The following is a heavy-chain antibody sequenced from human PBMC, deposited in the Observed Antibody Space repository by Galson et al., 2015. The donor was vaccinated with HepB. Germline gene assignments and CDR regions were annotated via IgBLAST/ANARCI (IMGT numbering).Heavy chain of an antibody. Sequence: SVKVSCKASGYTFTSYTMHWVRQAPGQRLEWMGWINAGNGNTKYSQKFQGRVTITRDTSASTAYMELSSLRSEDTAVYYCARGKVVGVVVPAAMMGYWGQGTLVTVSS. CDR2: INAGNGNT. CDR3: ARGKVVGVVVPAAMMGY. J-gene: IGHJ4*02. D-gene: IGHD2-2*01. V-gene: IGHV1-3*01. CDR1: GYTFTSYT.